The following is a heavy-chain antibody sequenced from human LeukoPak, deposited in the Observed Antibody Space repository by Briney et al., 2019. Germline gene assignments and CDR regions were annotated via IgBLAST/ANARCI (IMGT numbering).Heavy chain of an antibody. CDR2: INSDETTL. CDR1: GFTLSKHW. CDR3: ARVIVGGTGFGC. Sequence: PGGSVRLSCAASGFTLSKHWMHWVSQAPAKGLVWVSRINSDETTLQYADSVKGRFTISRDTAKNTLYLQMNSLRAEDTAVYYCARVIVGGTGFGCCGHRIPVTVSS. V-gene: IGHV3-74*01. J-gene: IGHJ4*03. D-gene: IGHD1-26*01.